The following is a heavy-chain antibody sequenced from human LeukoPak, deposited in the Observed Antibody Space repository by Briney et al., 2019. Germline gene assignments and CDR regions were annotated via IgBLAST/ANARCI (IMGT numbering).Heavy chain of an antibody. V-gene: IGHV4-59*01. CDR2: IYYSGST. CDR1: GGSISSYY. J-gene: IGHJ4*02. Sequence: TSETLSLTCTVSGGSISSYYWSWIRQPPGKGLEWIGYIYYSGSTNYNPSLKSRVTISVDTSKNQFSLKLSSVTAADTAVYYCARGIEMATATDYWGQGTLVTVSS. D-gene: IGHD5-24*01. CDR3: ARGIEMATATDY.